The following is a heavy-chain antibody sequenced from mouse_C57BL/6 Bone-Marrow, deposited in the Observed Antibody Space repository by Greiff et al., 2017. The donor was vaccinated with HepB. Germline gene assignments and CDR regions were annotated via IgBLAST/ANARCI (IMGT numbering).Heavy chain of an antibody. V-gene: IGHV1-64*01. J-gene: IGHJ3*01. CDR3: ARHYYGSAY. CDR2: IHPNSGST. CDR1: GYTFTSYW. D-gene: IGHD1-1*01. Sequence: QVQLKQPGAELVKPGASVKLSCKASGYTFTSYWMHWVKQRPGQGLEWIGMIHPNSGSTNYNEKFKSKATLTVDKSSSTAYMQLSSLTSEDSAVYYCARHYYGSAYWGQGTLVTVSA.